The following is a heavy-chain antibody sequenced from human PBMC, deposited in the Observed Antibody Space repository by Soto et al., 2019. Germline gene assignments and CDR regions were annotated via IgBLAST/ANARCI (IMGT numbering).Heavy chain of an antibody. CDR3: ARVAVAGTRVDY. CDR1: GGSISSSSYY. CDR2: IYYSGST. D-gene: IGHD6-19*01. J-gene: IGHJ4*02. V-gene: IGHV4-39*01. Sequence: SSETLSLPCSVSGGSISSSSYYWGWIRQPPGKGLEWIGSIYYSGSTYYNPSLKSRVTISVDTSKNQFSLKLSSVTAADTAVYYCARVAVAGTRVDYSGQGTLVTVSS.